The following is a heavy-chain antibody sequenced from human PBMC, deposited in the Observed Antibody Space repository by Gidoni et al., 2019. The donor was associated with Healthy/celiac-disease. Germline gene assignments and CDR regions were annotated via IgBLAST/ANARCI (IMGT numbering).Heavy chain of an antibody. CDR2: IRSKANSYAT. J-gene: IGHJ6*02. CDR3: TRPLVVPVSYGMDV. V-gene: IGHV3-73*01. Sequence: EVQLVESGGGLVQPGGSLKLSCAASGFTFSGSAMHWVRQASGKGLGWVGRIRSKANSYATAYAASVKGRFTISRDDSKNTAYLQMNSLKTEDTAVYYCTRPLVVPVSYGMDVWGQGTTVTVSS. D-gene: IGHD2-2*01. CDR1: GFTFSGSA.